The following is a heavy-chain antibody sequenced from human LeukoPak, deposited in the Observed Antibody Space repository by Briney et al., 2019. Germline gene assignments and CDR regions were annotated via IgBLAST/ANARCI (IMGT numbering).Heavy chain of an antibody. CDR3: ARGGWSHNWFDP. CDR2: INPNSGGT. J-gene: IGHJ5*02. CDR1: GYTITCYY. V-gene: IGHV1-2*02. D-gene: IGHD2-15*01. Sequence: APVKVSGNASGYTITCYYMYWGRLAPGQGLEWRGWINPNSGGTNYAQKFQGRVTMTRDTSISTAYMELGRLRSDDTAVYYCARGGWSHNWFDPWGQGTLVTVSS.